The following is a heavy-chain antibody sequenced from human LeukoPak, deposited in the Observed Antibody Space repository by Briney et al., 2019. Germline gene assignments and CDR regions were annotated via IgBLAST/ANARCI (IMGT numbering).Heavy chain of an antibody. Sequence: PSETLFLTCTVSGGSISSYYWSWIRQPPGKGLEWIGYIYYSGSTNYNPSLKSRVTISVDTSKNQFSLKLSSVTAADTAVYYCARTDRYSSGWHFDYWGQGTLVTVSS. D-gene: IGHD6-19*01. CDR2: IYYSGST. V-gene: IGHV4-59*01. J-gene: IGHJ4*02. CDR3: ARTDRYSSGWHFDY. CDR1: GGSISSYY.